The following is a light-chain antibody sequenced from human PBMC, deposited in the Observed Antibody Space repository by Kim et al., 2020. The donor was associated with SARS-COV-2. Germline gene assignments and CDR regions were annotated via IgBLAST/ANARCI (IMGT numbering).Light chain of an antibody. J-gene: IGLJ1*01. CDR3: NSRDSTGNSYV. Sequence: SSELTQDPAVSVALGQTVRITCQGDSLRGSYGSWYQQKPGQAPVLVMYGKNNRPSGVLDRFSGSSSGNTTSLTITGAQAEDEADYYCNSRDSTGNSYVFGTGTKVTVL. CDR2: GKN. V-gene: IGLV3-19*01. CDR1: SLRGSY.